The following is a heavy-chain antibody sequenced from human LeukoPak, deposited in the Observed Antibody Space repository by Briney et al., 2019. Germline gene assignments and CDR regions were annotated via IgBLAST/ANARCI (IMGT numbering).Heavy chain of an antibody. J-gene: IGHJ4*02. V-gene: IGHV3-21*06. CDR2: ISSGSTYI. Sequence: GGSLSLSCAASGFTFSTYNMNWVRQAPGKGLEWVSSISSGSTYIYYADSVKGRFTISRDDSKNMVYLQMNSLRAEDTAVYYCARDRSGNWAFDYWGQGTLVTVSS. D-gene: IGHD3-10*01. CDR1: GFTFSTYN. CDR3: ARDRSGNWAFDY.